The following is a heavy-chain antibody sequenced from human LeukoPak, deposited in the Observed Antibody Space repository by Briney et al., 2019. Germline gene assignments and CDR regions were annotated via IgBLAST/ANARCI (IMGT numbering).Heavy chain of an antibody. CDR3: ARVQIGYSYGLFDY. Sequence: PSETLSLTCTVSGGSISSYYWSWIRQPPGKGLEWIGYIYYSWSTNYNPSLKSRVTISVHTSKNQFSLKLSSVTAADTAVYYCARVQIGYSYGLFDYWGQGTLVTVSS. V-gene: IGHV4-59*01. D-gene: IGHD5-18*01. CDR2: IYYSWST. J-gene: IGHJ4*02. CDR1: GGSISSYY.